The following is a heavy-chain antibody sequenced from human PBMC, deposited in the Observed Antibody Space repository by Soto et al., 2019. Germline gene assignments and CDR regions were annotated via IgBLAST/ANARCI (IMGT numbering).Heavy chain of an antibody. CDR3: ARRSSWYTPDFDY. CDR1: GFTFSSYS. V-gene: IGHV3-48*02. D-gene: IGHD6-13*01. Sequence: EVQLVESGGGLVQPGGSLRLSCAASGFTFSSYSMNWVRQAPGKGLEWVSYISSSSSSIYYADSVKGRFTISRDNAKNSLYLQMNSLRDEDTAVYYCARRSSWYTPDFDYWGQGTLVTVSS. CDR2: ISSSSSSI. J-gene: IGHJ4*02.